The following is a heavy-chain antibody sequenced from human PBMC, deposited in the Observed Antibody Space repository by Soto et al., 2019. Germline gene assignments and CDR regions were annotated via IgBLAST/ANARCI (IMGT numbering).Heavy chain of an antibody. J-gene: IGHJ6*02. V-gene: IGHV4-34*01. D-gene: IGHD1-7*01. CDR3: ASGEELYYYYYGMDV. CDR1: GGYFSGYY. CDR2: INHSGST. Sequence: SETLSLTCAVYGGYFSGYYWSWIRPPPGKGLEWIGEINHSGSTNYNPSLKSRVTISVDTSKNQFSLKLSSVTAADTAVYYCASGEELYYYYYGMDVWGQGTTVTVSS.